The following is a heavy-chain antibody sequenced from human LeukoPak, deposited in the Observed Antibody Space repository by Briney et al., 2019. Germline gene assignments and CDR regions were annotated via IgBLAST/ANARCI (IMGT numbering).Heavy chain of an antibody. D-gene: IGHD3-3*01. V-gene: IGHV4-59*01. Sequence: SETLSLACTVSGGSISSYYWSWIRQPPGKGLEWIGYIYYSGSTNYNPSLKSRVTISVDTSKNQFSLKLSSVTAADTAVYYCARGTYDFWSGYYTEPYYYYYMDVWGKGTTVTVSS. CDR3: ARGTYDFWSGYYTEPYYYYYMDV. J-gene: IGHJ6*03. CDR1: GGSISSYY. CDR2: IYYSGST.